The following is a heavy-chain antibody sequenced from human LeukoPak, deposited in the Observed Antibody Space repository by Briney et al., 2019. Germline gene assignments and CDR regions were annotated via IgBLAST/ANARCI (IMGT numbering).Heavy chain of an antibody. J-gene: IGHJ5*02. CDR1: GYSFTSYW. CDR3: ARRKERGLFDP. Sequence: GESLKISCKGSGYSFTSYWIGWVRQMPGKGLEWMGIIYPSNSDLRYSPSFKGQVTISGDKSISTAYLQWSSLKASDTAMYYCARRKERGLFDPWGQGTLVTVSS. V-gene: IGHV5-51*01. CDR2: IYPSNSDL.